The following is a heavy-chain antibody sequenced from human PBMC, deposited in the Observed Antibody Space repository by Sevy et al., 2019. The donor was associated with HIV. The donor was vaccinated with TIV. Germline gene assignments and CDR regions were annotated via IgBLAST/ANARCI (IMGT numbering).Heavy chain of an antibody. CDR2: ISGSGGST. CDR3: AKDRYCSSTSCYSDWFDP. Sequence: GGSLRLSCAASGFTFSSYAMNWVRQAPGKGLEWVSAISGSGGSTYYADSVKGRFTISRDNSKNTLYLQMNSLRAEDTAVYYCAKDRYCSSTSCYSDWFDPWGQGTLVTVSS. V-gene: IGHV3-23*01. CDR1: GFTFSSYA. D-gene: IGHD2-2*01. J-gene: IGHJ5*02.